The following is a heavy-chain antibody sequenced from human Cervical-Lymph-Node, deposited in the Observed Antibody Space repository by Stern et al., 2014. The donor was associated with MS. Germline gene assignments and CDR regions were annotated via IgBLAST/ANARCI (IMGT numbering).Heavy chain of an antibody. D-gene: IGHD5-24*01. CDR2: IHSIGTT. V-gene: IGHV4-30-4*01. CDR1: GGSISRGEYY. Sequence: QLQLQESGPGLVKPSQTLSLTCAVSGGSISRGEYYSSWIRQSPGKGLEWIGYIHSIGTTYYNPSLKSRVTISVDTSKNQFSLKLSSVTAADTAVYYCSRDADAYSLVFGYWGRGTLVTVSS. J-gene: IGHJ4*02. CDR3: SRDADAYSLVFGY.